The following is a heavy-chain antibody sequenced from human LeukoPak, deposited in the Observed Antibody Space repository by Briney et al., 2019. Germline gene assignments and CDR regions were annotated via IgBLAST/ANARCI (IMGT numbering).Heavy chain of an antibody. Sequence: GESLKISCKGSGYSFTSYWIAWVRQMPGKGLEWMGILYPGDSDTRYSPSFQGQVTISADKSINTAYLQWSSLKASDTAMYYCARPAYCGSDCLAVWGQGTLVTVSS. D-gene: IGHD2-21*02. CDR2: LYPGDSDT. CDR1: GYSFTSYW. V-gene: IGHV5-51*01. J-gene: IGHJ4*02. CDR3: ARPAYCGSDCLAV.